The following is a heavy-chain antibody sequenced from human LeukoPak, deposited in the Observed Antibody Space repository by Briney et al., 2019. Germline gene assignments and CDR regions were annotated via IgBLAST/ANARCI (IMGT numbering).Heavy chain of an antibody. CDR1: GYTFTSYY. J-gene: IGHJ4*02. D-gene: IGHD6-19*01. Sequence: ASVKVSCKASGYTFTSYYMHWVRQAPGQGLEWMGITNPSGGSTSYAQKFQGRVTMTRDTSTSTVYMELSSLRSEDTAVYYCARRMAGTFSFDYWGQGTLVTVSS. V-gene: IGHV1-46*01. CDR2: TNPSGGST. CDR3: ARRMAGTFSFDY.